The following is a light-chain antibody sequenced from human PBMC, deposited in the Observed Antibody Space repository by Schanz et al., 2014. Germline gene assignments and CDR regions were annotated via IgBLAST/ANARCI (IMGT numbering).Light chain of an antibody. V-gene: IGKV3-11*01. CDR2: DAS. CDR1: QSVSSY. J-gene: IGKJ3*01. Sequence: EIVLTQSPATLSLSPGERATLSCRASQSVSSYLAWYQQKPGQAPRLLIYDASNRATGIPARFSGSGSGTDFTLTISSLEPEDFAVYYCQQRSNGRFTFGPGTKVDFK. CDR3: QQRSNGRFT.